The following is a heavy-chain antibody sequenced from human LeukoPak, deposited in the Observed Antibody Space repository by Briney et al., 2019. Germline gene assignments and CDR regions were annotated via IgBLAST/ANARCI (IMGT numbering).Heavy chain of an antibody. J-gene: IGHJ6*02. CDR3: ARGLAIFGVPTGEV. V-gene: IGHV4-34*01. Sequence: SETLSLTCAVYGGSFSGYYWSRIRQPPGKGLEWIGEINHSGSTNYNPSLRSRVTISVDTSKNQFSLKLSSVTAADTAVYYCARGLAIFGVPTGEVWGQGTTVTVSS. D-gene: IGHD3-3*01. CDR1: GGSFSGYY. CDR2: INHSGST.